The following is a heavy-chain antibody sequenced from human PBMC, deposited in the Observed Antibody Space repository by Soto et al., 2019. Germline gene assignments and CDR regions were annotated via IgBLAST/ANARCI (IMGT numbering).Heavy chain of an antibody. CDR1: GFTFSYG. CDR3: AKLVIGYCSGNTCDDY. D-gene: IGHD2-15*01. Sequence: VQLLESGGGLIQPGGSLRLSCAASGFTFSYGIHWLRQASGKGLEWVAYISYDSSNKFYGDSVKGRFTISRDNSNNTQFLQMNSRRAEDTAVYYRAKLVIGYCSGNTCDDYWGQGTLVAVSS. J-gene: IGHJ4*02. V-gene: IGHV3-30*18. CDR2: ISYDSSNK.